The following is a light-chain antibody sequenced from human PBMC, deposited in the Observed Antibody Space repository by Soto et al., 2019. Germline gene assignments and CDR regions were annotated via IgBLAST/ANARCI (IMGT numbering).Light chain of an antibody. Sequence: ALTQPPSASGSPGQSVTISCTGTSSDVGGYNYVSWYQQHPGKAPKVMIYEVSKRPSGVPDRFSGSKSGNTASLTVSGLQAEDEADYYCSSYGGRNNLLFGGGTKLTVL. J-gene: IGLJ2*01. CDR2: EVS. CDR3: SSYGGRNNLL. V-gene: IGLV2-8*01. CDR1: SSDVGGYNY.